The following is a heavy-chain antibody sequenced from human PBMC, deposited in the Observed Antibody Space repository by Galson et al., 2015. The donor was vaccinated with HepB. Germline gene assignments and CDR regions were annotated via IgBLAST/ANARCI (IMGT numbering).Heavy chain of an antibody. CDR3: AKGGCGSNTCYKSLFDN. V-gene: IGHV3-23*01. Sequence: SLRLSCAASGFSFSSFVMSWVRQAPGKGLEWVSALGGSGGSTHYADSVKGRFTVSRDNSKDTLNLQMTDLRAEDTAVYYCAKGGCGSNTCYKSLFDNWGQGTVVTVSS. CDR2: LGGSGGST. J-gene: IGHJ4*02. CDR1: GFSFSSFV. D-gene: IGHD2-2*01.